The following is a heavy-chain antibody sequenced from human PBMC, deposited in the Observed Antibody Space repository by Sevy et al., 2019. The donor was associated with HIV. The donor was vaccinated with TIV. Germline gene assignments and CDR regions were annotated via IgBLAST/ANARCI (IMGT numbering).Heavy chain of an antibody. CDR1: GYTLTKVS. Sequence: ASVKVSCKVSGYTLTKVSMHWVRQAPGKGLEWMGSFDPEDGKRIYEQKFQGRVTMSEDTSTDTAYMDLSSLRSDDTAVYYCSATREYYYGNSGYFDYWGQGTLVTVSS. V-gene: IGHV1-24*01. J-gene: IGHJ4*02. CDR3: SATREYYYGNSGYFDY. CDR2: FDPEDGKR. D-gene: IGHD3-22*01.